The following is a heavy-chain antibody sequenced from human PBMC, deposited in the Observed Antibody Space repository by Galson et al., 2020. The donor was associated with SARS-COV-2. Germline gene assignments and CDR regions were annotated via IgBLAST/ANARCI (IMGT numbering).Heavy chain of an antibody. CDR3: VREGQGDYNDAFDV. V-gene: IGHV3-13*01. CDR1: GFSFSIYD. Sequence: GGSLRLSCAASGFSFSIYDMHWVHQVAGKGLEWVSCVAPGGSRTYYPASVRGRFTVSREDAENSVYLQMNSLTAGDSGVYYCVREGQGDYNDAFDVWGQGTMVTVSS. J-gene: IGHJ3*01. D-gene: IGHD4-4*01. CDR2: VAPGGSRT.